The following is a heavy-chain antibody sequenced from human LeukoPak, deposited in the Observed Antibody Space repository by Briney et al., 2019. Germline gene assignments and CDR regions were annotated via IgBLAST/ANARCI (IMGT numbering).Heavy chain of an antibody. J-gene: IGHJ6*03. CDR2: IKQDGSEK. Sequence: SGGSLRLSCAASGFTFSSYWMSWVRQAPGKGLEWVANIKQDGSEKYYVDSVKGRFTISRGNAKNSLYLQMNSLRAEDTAVYYCARAGLTYYDFWSGYPYYMDVWGKGTTVTVSS. V-gene: IGHV3-7*01. CDR1: GFTFSSYW. CDR3: ARAGLTYYDFWSGYPYYMDV. D-gene: IGHD3-3*01.